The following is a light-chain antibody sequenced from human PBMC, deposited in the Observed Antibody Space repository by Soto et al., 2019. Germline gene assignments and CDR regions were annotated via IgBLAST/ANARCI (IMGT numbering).Light chain of an antibody. J-gene: IGLJ1*01. CDR1: SSDVGGYNY. CDR3: SSYTSSSPYV. Sequence: QPVLTQPASVNGSHGHAITISCTGTSSDVGGYNYVSWYQQHPGKAPKLMIYDVSNRPSGVSNRFSGSKSGNTASLTISGLQAEDEADYYCSSYTSSSPYVFGTGTKVTVL. V-gene: IGLV2-14*01. CDR2: DVS.